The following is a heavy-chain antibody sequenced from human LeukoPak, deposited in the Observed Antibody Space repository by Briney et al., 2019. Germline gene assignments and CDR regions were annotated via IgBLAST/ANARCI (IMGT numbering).Heavy chain of an antibody. CDR2: MNPNSGNT. Sequence: ASVKVSCKASGYTFTSYDINWVRQATGQGLEWMGWMNPNSGNTGYAQEFQGRVTMARNTSISTAYMELSSLRSEDTAVYYCARGLYGDYANYFDYWGQGTLVTVSS. CDR1: GYTFTSYD. J-gene: IGHJ4*02. V-gene: IGHV1-8*01. CDR3: ARGLYGDYANYFDY. D-gene: IGHD4-17*01.